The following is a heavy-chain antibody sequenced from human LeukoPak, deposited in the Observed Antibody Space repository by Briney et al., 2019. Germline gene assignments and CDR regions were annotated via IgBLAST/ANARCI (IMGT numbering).Heavy chain of an antibody. D-gene: IGHD4-17*01. V-gene: IGHV3-53*01. CDR3: ARGQVTAVTRLAAFDI. J-gene: IGHJ3*02. Sequence: GRSLRPSCTVSSFTPSSNSISWVRQAPGNGLDWVSFIYSAGSIYYSDSVKGRFTISRDNAKNSLYLQMNSLRAEDRAVYYCARGQVTAVTRLAAFDIWGQGTMVIVSS. CDR1: SFTPSSNS. CDR2: IYSAGSI.